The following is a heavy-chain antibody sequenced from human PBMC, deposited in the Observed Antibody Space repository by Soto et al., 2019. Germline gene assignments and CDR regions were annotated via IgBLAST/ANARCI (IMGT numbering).Heavy chain of an antibody. V-gene: IGHV3-21*01. CDR1: GFTFSSFG. CDR3: ARVGVNDFWSGYGMDV. Sequence: GGSLRLSCAASGFTFSSFGMNWVRQAPGKGLEWVSSISSSGSYIYYADSVKGRFTISRDNAKNSLYLQMNSLRAEDTAVYNCARVGVNDFWSGYGMDVWGQGTTVTVSS. J-gene: IGHJ6*02. CDR2: ISSSGSYI. D-gene: IGHD3-3*01.